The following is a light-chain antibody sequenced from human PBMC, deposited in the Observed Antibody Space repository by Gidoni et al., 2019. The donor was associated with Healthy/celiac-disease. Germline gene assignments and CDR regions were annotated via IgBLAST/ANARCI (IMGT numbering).Light chain of an antibody. CDR3: QQSYSTPT. CDR2: AST. J-gene: IGKJ1*01. V-gene: IGKV1-39*01. Sequence: DIQMTQSPSSLSASVGDRVTITCRASQSISIYLNWYQQKPGKAPKLLIYASTSLQSGVPSRFSGSGSGTDFTITISSLQPEDFATYYCQQSYSTPTFGQGTKVEIK. CDR1: QSISIY.